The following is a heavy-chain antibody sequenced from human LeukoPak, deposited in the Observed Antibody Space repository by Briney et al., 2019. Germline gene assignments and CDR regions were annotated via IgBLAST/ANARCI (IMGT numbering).Heavy chain of an antibody. CDR1: GGPLRSGGYY. Sequence: PSETLSLTCTVSGGPLRSGGYYWRWIREHPGKGLEWIVYIYYSGSNYYNPYLKSRVSMSVDTSKNQFSLKLSSVTAADTAIYYCARECNRAVAGLGWFDPWGQGTLVTVSS. CDR3: ARECNRAVAGLGWFDP. V-gene: IGHV4-31*03. J-gene: IGHJ5*02. CDR2: IYYSGSN. D-gene: IGHD6-19*01.